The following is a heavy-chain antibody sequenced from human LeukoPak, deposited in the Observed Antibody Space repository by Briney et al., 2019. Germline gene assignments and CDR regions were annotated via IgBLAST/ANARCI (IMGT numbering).Heavy chain of an antibody. Sequence: GGSLRLSCAASGFTFSSYGMHWVRQAPGKGLEWVAFIRYDGSNKYYADSVKGRFTISRDNSKNTLYLQMNSLRAEDTAVYYCAKDSSVAARLGSLSDYWGQGTLVTVSS. CDR3: AKDSSVAARLGSLSDY. CDR2: IRYDGSNK. D-gene: IGHD6-13*01. J-gene: IGHJ4*02. CDR1: GFTFSSYG. V-gene: IGHV3-30*02.